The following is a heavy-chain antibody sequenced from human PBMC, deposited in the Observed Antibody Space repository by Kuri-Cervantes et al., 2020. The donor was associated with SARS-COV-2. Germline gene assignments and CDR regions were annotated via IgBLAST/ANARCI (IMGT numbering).Heavy chain of an antibody. CDR1: GGSISSSSYY. J-gene: IGHJ6*03. D-gene: IGHD2-2*01. V-gene: IGHV4-39*07. CDR3: ARGKIVVVPAPILGLGPYYSSYYMDV. Sequence: SETLSLTCTVSGGSISSSSYYWGWIRQPPGKGLEWIGSIYYSGSTNYNPSLKSRVTISVDTSKSQVSLKLTSVTAADTAVYSCARGKIVVVPAPILGLGPYYSSYYMDVWGKGTTVTVSS. CDR2: IYYSGST.